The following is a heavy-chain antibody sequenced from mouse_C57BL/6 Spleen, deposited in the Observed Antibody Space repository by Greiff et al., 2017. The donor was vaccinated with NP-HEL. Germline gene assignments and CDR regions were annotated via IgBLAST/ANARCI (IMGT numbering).Heavy chain of an antibody. D-gene: IGHD1-1*01. Sequence: QVQLQQPGAELVKPGASVKLSCKASGYTFTSYWMQWVKQRPGKGLEWIGRIYPGDGDTNYNGKFKGKATLTADKSSSTAYMQLSSLTSEDSAVYVCERYPHYYGSAMDYWGQGTSVTVSS. V-gene: IGHV1-82*01. CDR2: IYPGDGDT. CDR3: ERYPHYYGSAMDY. J-gene: IGHJ4*01. CDR1: GYTFTSYW.